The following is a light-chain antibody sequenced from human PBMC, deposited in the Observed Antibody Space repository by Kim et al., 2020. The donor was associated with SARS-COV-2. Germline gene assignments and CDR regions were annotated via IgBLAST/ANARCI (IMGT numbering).Light chain of an antibody. CDR2: DVT. J-gene: IGLJ1*01. CDR3: CSHAGTFYV. Sequence: QSALSQPRSVSGSPGQSVAISCIGTSSDVGGYNFVSWYQQHPGKAPKLMIYDVTKRPSGVPDRFSGSKSGNTASLTISGLQAEDEADYYCCSHAGTFYVFGIGTKVTVL. V-gene: IGLV2-11*01. CDR1: SSDVGGYNF.